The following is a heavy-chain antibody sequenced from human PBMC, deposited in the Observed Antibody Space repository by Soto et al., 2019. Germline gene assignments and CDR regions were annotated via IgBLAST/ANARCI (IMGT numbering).Heavy chain of an antibody. Sequence: QVQLVQSRGEVKKPGASVKVSCKTSGYSFTTYGISWVRQAPGQGLEWMGWISGYNGNTNYAQNLQGRVTMTTDTSTSTAHMELRSLRSDDTAVYYCAREGPATYYYYGMDVWGQGSTVTVSS. V-gene: IGHV1-18*01. CDR1: GYSFTTYG. J-gene: IGHJ6*02. CDR3: AREGPATYYYYGMDV. CDR2: ISGYNGNT.